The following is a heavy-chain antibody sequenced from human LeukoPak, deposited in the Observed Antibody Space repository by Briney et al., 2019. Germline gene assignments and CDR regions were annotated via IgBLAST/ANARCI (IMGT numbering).Heavy chain of an antibody. J-gene: IGHJ4*02. Sequence: ASVKVSCKASGYTFTSYGISWVRQAPGQGLEWMGWISAYNGNTNYAQKHQGRVTMTTDTSTSTDYMELRSLRSDDTAVYYCARDLSQFTGVDYWGQGTLVTVSS. CDR1: GYTFTSYG. CDR2: ISAYNGNT. V-gene: IGHV1-18*01. CDR3: ARDLSQFTGVDY. D-gene: IGHD5-24*01.